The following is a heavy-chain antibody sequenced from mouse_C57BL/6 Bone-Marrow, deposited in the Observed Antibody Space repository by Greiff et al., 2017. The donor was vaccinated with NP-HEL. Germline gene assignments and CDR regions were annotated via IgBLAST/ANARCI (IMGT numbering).Heavy chain of an antibody. CDR1: GYTFTSYW. CDR2: IHPNSGST. J-gene: IGHJ4*01. V-gene: IGHV1-64*01. Sequence: VQLQQPGAELVKPGASVKLSCKASGYTFTSYWMHWVKQRPGQGLAWIGMIHPNSGSTNYNEKFKSKATLTVDKSSSTAYMQLSSLTSEDSAVYYCASDSNYYQYYYDMDYWGQGTSVTVSS. D-gene: IGHD2-5*01. CDR3: ASDSNYYQYYYDMDY.